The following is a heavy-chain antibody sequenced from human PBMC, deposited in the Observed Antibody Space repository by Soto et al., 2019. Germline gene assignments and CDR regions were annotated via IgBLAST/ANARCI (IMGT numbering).Heavy chain of an antibody. CDR3: TRGFQYWLPTFF. J-gene: IGHJ4*01. CDR2: VSLADRS. Sequence: SETLSLTCSVSGVSIVTGNWWGWVSQSPGRGLEWIGEVSLADRSYYSPSLKSRVTISMDESKNQFSLILTSVTAADAGMYFCTRGFQYWLPTFFWGHGTRVTVSS. CDR1: GVSIVTGNW. D-gene: IGHD2-8*02. V-gene: IGHV4-4*02.